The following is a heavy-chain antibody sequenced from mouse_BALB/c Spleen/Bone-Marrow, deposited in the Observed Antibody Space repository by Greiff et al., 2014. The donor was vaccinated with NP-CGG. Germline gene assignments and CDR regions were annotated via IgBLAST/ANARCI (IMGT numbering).Heavy chain of an antibody. CDR3: ASYYYGSSSFAY. CDR1: GFNIKDTY. Sequence: DVHLVESGAELVKPGAPVKLSCTASGFNIKDTYMHWVKQRPEQGLEWIGRIDPANGNTKYDPKFQGKATITADTSSNTAYLQLSSLTSEDTAVYYCASYYYGSSSFAYWGQGTLVTVSA. CDR2: IDPANGNT. J-gene: IGHJ3*01. V-gene: IGHV14-3*02. D-gene: IGHD1-1*01.